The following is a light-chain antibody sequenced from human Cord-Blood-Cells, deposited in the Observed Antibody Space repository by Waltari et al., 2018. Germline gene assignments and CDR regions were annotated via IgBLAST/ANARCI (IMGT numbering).Light chain of an antibody. V-gene: IGLV5-52*01. CDR3: GTWHSNSKTDVV. CDR1: SRFSVGASW. J-gene: IGLJ2*01. CDR2: YHSDSNK. Sequence: QPVLTHPSSHSASSGASVRLTCILSSRFSVGASWIRCYPQTPRTPPRYLLYYHSDSNKGQGSGVPSRFSGSNDASANAGILRISGLQPEDEADYYCGTWHSNSKTDVVFGGGTKLTVL.